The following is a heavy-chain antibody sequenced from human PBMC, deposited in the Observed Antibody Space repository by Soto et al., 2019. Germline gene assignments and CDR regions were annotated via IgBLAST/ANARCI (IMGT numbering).Heavy chain of an antibody. CDR1: GYTFTGYY. CDR3: AKEVPYTGYNYSSGMDA. J-gene: IGHJ6*02. CDR2: INPNSGGT. V-gene: IGHV1-2*04. D-gene: IGHD3-16*01. Sequence: GASVKVSCKASGYTFTGYYMHWVRQAPGQGLEWMGWINPNSGGTNYAQKFQGWVTMTRDTSISTAYMELSRLRSDDTAVYYCAKEVPYTGYNYSSGMDAWAKGPRSPSP.